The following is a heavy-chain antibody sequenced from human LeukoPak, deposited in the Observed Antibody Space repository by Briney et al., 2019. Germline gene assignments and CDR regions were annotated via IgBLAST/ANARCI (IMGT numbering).Heavy chain of an antibody. Sequence: ASVKVSCKASGYTFTSYYMHWVRQAPGQGLEWMGIINPSGGSTSYAQKFQGRVTMTRDTSTSTVYMELGSLRSEDTAVYYCASGEGATTSFDYWGQGTLVTVSS. CDR3: ASGEGATTSFDY. J-gene: IGHJ4*02. D-gene: IGHD1-26*01. V-gene: IGHV1-46*01. CDR2: INPSGGST. CDR1: GYTFTSYY.